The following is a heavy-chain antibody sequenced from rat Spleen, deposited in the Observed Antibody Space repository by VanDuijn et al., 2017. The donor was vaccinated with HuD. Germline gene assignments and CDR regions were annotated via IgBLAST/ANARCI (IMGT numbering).Heavy chain of an antibody. CDR1: GFTFSNYG. Sequence: EVQLVESGGGLVQPGRSLKLSCAASGFTFSNYGMAWVRQTPTKGLEWVASITTGGGNTYYRDSVKGRYTISRDNAKNTLYLQMNSLRSEDTATYYCARHSLYYYSRYIYEYFDHWGQGVMVTVSS. CDR3: ARHSLYYYSRYIYEYFDH. CDR2: ITTGGGNT. V-gene: IGHV5S13*01. D-gene: IGHD1-2*01. J-gene: IGHJ2*01.